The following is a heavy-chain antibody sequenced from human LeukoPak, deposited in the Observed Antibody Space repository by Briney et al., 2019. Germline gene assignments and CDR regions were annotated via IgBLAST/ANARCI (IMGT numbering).Heavy chain of an antibody. D-gene: IGHD3-10*02. V-gene: IGHV3-48*03. CDR1: GFTFSSYE. CDR2: ISSSGSTI. Sequence: PGGSLRLSCAASGFTFSSYEMNWVRQAPGKGLEWVSYISSSGSTIYYADSVKGRFTISRDNAKNSLYLQMNSLRAEDTAVYYCARAGYYVVFDYWGQGTLVTVSS. CDR3: ARAGYYVVFDY. J-gene: IGHJ4*02.